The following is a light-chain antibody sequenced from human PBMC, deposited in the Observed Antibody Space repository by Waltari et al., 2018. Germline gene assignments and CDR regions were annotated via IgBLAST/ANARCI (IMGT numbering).Light chain of an antibody. CDR3: KQYGSSIMYT. CDR1: QSITKRY. V-gene: IGKV3-20*01. J-gene: IGKJ2*01. Sequence: ELTQSPGTLSLSPGERATLSCRASQSITKRYFAWYQQKPGQAPRLLIYGASSRAAGIPDRFSGAGSGTDFTLTISRLEPEDSAVYYCKQYGSSIMYTFGQGTKLEIK. CDR2: GAS.